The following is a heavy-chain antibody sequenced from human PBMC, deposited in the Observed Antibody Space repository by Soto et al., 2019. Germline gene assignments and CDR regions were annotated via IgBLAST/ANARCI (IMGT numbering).Heavy chain of an antibody. D-gene: IGHD1-1*01. Sequence: EVELLESGGGLVQPGGSLRLSCAASGFTSSNYAMSWVRQSPGKGLEWVSSIRGSGETTYYADSVKGRVNISRDKDKNTLYLQINSLTAGDTALYYCAKGGTTTNIILDSWGPGTPVTVSA. CDR2: IRGSGETT. CDR3: AKGGTTTNIILDS. CDR1: GFTSSNYA. V-gene: IGHV3-23*01. J-gene: IGHJ4*02.